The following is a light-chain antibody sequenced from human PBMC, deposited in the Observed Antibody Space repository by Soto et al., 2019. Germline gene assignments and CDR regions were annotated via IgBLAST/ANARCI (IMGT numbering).Light chain of an antibody. J-gene: IGKJ5*01. V-gene: IGKV1-5*03. CDR2: KAS. CDR3: QHLNGYPVT. CDR1: QTISSW. Sequence: DIQMTQSPSTLSGSVGDRVTITCRASQTISSWLAWYQQKPGKAPKLLIYKASSLESGVPSRFSGSRSGPDFTLTISSLQPEDFATYYCQHLNGYPVTFGQGTRLEIK.